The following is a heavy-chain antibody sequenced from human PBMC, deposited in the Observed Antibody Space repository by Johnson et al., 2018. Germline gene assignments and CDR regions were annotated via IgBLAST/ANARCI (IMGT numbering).Heavy chain of an antibody. CDR1: VFSFSTFG. D-gene: IGHD2-15*01. CDR3: AKDRTSGGDALDI. J-gene: IGHJ3*02. CDR2: MSYDGSNK. V-gene: IGHV3-30*18. Sequence: QVQLVQSGGGVVQPGRSLRLSCAASVFSFSTFGMHWVRRAPGKGLEWVAVMSYDGSNKYYADSVKGRFTISRDNSKNTRYLQMNSLGAGDTAVYYCAKDRTSGGDALDIWGRGTMVTVSS.